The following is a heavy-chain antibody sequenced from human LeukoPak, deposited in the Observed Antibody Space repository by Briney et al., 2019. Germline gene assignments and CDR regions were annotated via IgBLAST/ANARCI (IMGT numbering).Heavy chain of an antibody. V-gene: IGHV4-39*07. CDR2: IYYSGST. CDR3: ARADYYDSSGYYY. CDR1: GGSISSSSYY. J-gene: IGHJ4*02. D-gene: IGHD3-22*01. Sequence: PSETLSLTCTVSGGSISSSSYYWGWIRQPPGKGLEWIGSIYYSGSTNYNPSLKSRVTISVDTSKNQFSLKLSSVTAADTAVYYCARADYYDSSGYYYWGQGTLVTVSS.